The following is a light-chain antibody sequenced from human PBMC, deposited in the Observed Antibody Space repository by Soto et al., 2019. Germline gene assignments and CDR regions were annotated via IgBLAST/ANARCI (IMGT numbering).Light chain of an antibody. CDR1: QTVSGSY. J-gene: IGKJ1*01. CDR3: QHYGSSPWT. Sequence: EIVLTQSTGTLSLSPGERATLSCRASQTVSGSYLAWFQQKPGQAPRLLIYDASTRAAGVPDRFSGSGSGTDFPLTINRLEPEDFAVYYCQHYGSSPWTFGQGTKVEIK. V-gene: IGKV3-20*01. CDR2: DAS.